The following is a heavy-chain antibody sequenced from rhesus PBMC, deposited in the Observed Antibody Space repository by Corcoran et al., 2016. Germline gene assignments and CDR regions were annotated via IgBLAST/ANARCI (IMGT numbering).Heavy chain of an antibody. Sequence: QVQLQESGPGVVTPSETLSLTCAVSGGSISRNYDWSWIRQPTGKGVEWIGYIYGSSGSTNYNPSLKNRVTISKDASKNQFSLKLSSVTAADTAVYFCARAGGGYSGYNACDVWGRGVLVTVSS. CDR1: GGSISRNYD. D-gene: IGHD5-30*01. J-gene: IGHJ5-2*02. CDR3: ARAGGGYSGYNACDV. V-gene: IGHV4-76*01. CDR2: IYGSSGST.